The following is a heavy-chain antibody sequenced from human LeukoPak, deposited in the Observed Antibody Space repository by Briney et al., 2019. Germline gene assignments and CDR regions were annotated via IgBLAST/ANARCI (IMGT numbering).Heavy chain of an antibody. CDR3: AREYDSDIKADY. CDR2: ISYDGSNK. Sequence: PGGSLRLSCAASGFTFSSYAMHWVRQAPGKGLEWVAVISYDGSNKYYADSVKGRFTISRDNSKNTLYLQMNSLRAEDTAVYYCAREYDSDIKADYWGQGTLVTVSS. D-gene: IGHD3-16*01. J-gene: IGHJ4*02. V-gene: IGHV3-30-3*01. CDR1: GFTFSSYA.